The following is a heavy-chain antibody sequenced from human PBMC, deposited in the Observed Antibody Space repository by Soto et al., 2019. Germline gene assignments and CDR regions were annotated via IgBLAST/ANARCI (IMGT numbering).Heavy chain of an antibody. D-gene: IGHD6-19*01. J-gene: IGHJ6*02. V-gene: IGHV1-69*04. Sequence: SVKVSCKASGYTFTSYYMHWVRQAPGQGLEWMGRVIPILNMANYAQKFQGRVTITADKSTSTAYMILSSLRSEDTAVYYCARAPAYSSGSQPNYGMDVWGQGTTVTVSS. CDR3: ARAPAYSSGSQPNYGMDV. CDR2: VIPILNMA. CDR1: GYTFTSYY.